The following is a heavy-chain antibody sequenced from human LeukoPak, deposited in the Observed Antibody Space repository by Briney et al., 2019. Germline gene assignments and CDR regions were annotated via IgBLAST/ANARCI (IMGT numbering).Heavy chain of an antibody. CDR3: ARDRRQITIFGVVITTLDY. CDR1: GFTFSSYW. J-gene: IGHJ4*02. Sequence: GGSLRLSCAASGFTFSSYWMSWVRQAPGKGLEWVANLKQDGSEKYYVDSVKGRFTISRDNAKNSLYLQMNSLRAEDTAVYYCARDRRQITIFGVVITTLDYWGQGTLVTVSS. D-gene: IGHD3-3*01. V-gene: IGHV3-7*01. CDR2: LKQDGSEK.